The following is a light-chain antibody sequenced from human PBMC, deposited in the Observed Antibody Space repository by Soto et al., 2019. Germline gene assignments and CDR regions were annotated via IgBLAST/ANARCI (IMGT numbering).Light chain of an antibody. CDR1: SRDVGGYKY. Sequence: QSALTQPPSASGSPGQSVTISCTATSRDVGGYKYVSWYQQHPGKAPKLMIFEVSRRPSGVPDRVSGSKSGNTASLTVSGLQAEDEADYYCSSYAGRNTWVFGGGTKLTVL. CDR2: EVS. J-gene: IGLJ3*02. CDR3: SSYAGRNTWV. V-gene: IGLV2-8*01.